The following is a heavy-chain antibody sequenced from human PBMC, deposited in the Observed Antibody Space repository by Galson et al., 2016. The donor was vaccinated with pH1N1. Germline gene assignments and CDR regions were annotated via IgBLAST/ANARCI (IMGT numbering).Heavy chain of an antibody. V-gene: IGHV1-18*04. D-gene: IGHD5-12*01. CDR2: ISVYDGKT. Sequence: SVKVSCKASGYDFINSGVNWLRQAPGQGLEWMGWISVYDGKTVYAETVQGRVTMTTDTSTNTADMEVRSLKSDDTAVYYCARGGSEQRYSGPRYAAFDIWGQGTMVTVSS. CDR3: ARGGSEQRYSGPRYAAFDI. CDR1: GYDFINSG. J-gene: IGHJ3*02.